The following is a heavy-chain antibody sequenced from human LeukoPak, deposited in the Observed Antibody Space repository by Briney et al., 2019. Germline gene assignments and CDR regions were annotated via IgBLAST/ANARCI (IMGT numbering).Heavy chain of an antibody. J-gene: IGHJ4*02. V-gene: IGHV1-2*02. CDR2: INPNSGGT. CDR1: GYTFTGYY. CDR3: ARAIVDTAMVKTPLDY. D-gene: IGHD5-18*01. Sequence: ASGKVSCKASGYTFTGYYMHWVRQAPGQGLEWMGWINPNSGGTNYAQKFQGRVTMTRDTSISTTYMELSRVRSDDTAVYYCARAIVDTAMVKTPLDYWGQGTLVTVSS.